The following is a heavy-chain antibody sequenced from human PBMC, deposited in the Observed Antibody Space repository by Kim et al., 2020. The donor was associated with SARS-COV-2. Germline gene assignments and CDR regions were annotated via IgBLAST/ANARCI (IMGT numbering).Heavy chain of an antibody. CDR3: ARDGDEQLPNGN. V-gene: IGHV1-18*01. Sequence: ASVKVSCKASGYTFTRYGISWVRQAPGQGVEWTGWISAFNGNTNDAQKLQGRDTMTTDTSTSTAYMERRRLRSDDAAVYYCARDGDEQLPNGNWGQGTLVTGSS. J-gene: IGHJ4*02. CDR1: GYTFTRYG. D-gene: IGHD6-19*01. CDR2: ISAFNGNT.